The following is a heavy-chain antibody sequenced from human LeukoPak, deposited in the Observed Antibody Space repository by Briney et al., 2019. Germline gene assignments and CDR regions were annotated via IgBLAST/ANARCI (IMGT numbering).Heavy chain of an antibody. V-gene: IGHV3-30*01. CDR3: ASDPNFGYSFDY. J-gene: IGHJ4*02. D-gene: IGHD5-18*01. CDR1: GFTFSSYA. CDR2: ISYDGSNK. Sequence: GGSLRLSCAASGFTFSSYAMHWVRQAPGKRLEWVAVISYDGSNKYYADSVKGRFTISRDNSKNTLYLQMNSLRAEDTAVYYCASDPNFGYSFDYWGQGTLVTVSS.